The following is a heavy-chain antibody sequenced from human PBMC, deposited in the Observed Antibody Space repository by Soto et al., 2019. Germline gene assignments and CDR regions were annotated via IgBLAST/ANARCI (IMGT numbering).Heavy chain of an antibody. CDR3: ARTYSSSWSPFEY. Sequence: QVQLQQWGAGLLKPSETLSLTCAVYGGSFSGYYWSWIRQPPGKGLEWIGEINQSGSTHSNPSLKSRVTISVDTSKNQFSLKLSSVTAADTAVYYCARTYSSSWSPFEYWGQGALVTVSS. V-gene: IGHV4-34*01. CDR2: INQSGST. J-gene: IGHJ4*02. D-gene: IGHD6-13*01. CDR1: GGSFSGYY.